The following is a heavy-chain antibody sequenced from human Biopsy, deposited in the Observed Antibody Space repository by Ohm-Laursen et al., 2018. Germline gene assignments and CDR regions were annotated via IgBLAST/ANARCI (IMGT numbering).Heavy chain of an antibody. D-gene: IGHD3-22*01. CDR2: VYYTGST. J-gene: IGHJ2*01. Sequence: SETLSLTCAVSGYSISSGYYWGWIRQPPGKGLQWIGYVYYTGSTDYNPSLQSRVTISVDTSKNHFSLRLRSVTPADTAIYYCARDRGYYSDRTVPGYFDLWGRGTLVTVSS. CDR1: GYSISSGYY. CDR3: ARDRGYYSDRTVPGYFDL. V-gene: IGHV4-61*03.